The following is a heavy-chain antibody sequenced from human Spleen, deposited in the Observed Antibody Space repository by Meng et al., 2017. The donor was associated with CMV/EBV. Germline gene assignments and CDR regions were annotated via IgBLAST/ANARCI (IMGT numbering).Heavy chain of an antibody. CDR1: GGTFSSYT. V-gene: IGHV1-69*16. CDR2: IIPILGIA. D-gene: IGHD1-1*01. J-gene: IGHJ4*02. Sequence: SGGTFSSYTFNWVRQAPGQGLEWMGRIIPILGIANYAQKFQGRVTITTDESTTTAYMELSGLRSDDTAVYYCAREGVVGTTIYFDYWGQGTLVTVSS. CDR3: AREGVVGTTIYFDY.